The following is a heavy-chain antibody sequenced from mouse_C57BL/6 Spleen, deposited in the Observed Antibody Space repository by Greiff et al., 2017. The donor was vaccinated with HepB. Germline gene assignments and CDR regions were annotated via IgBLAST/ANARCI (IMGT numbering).Heavy chain of an antibody. V-gene: IGHV1-80*01. CDR1: GYAFSSYW. Sequence: VKLVESGAELVKPGASVKISCKASGYAFSSYWMNWVKQRPGKGLEWIGQIYPGDGDTNYNGKFKGKATLTADKSSSTAYMQLSSLTSEDSAVYFCARDYGSLWYFDVWGTGTTVTVSS. CDR2: IYPGDGDT. D-gene: IGHD1-1*01. CDR3: ARDYGSLWYFDV. J-gene: IGHJ1*03.